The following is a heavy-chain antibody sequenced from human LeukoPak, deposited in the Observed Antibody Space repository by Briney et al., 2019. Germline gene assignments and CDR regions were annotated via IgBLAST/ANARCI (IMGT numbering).Heavy chain of an antibody. CDR3: TRVITMIVVVITHVDY. D-gene: IGHD3-22*01. Sequence: PGRSLRLSCTASGFTFGDYAMSWVRQAPGKGLEWVGFIRSKAYGGTTEYAASVKGRFTISRDDSKSIAYLQMNSLKAEDTAVYYCTRVITMIVVVITHVDYWGQGTLVTVSS. CDR2: IRSKAYGGTT. V-gene: IGHV3-49*04. J-gene: IGHJ4*02. CDR1: GFTFGDYA.